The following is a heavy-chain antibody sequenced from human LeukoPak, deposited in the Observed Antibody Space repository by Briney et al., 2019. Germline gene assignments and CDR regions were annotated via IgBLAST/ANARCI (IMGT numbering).Heavy chain of an antibody. V-gene: IGHV1-2*02. CDR1: GFTLTVYY. D-gene: IGHD2-2*01. CDR2: TTPNIGDT. J-gene: IGHJ6*02. Sequence: ASVNVSCKASGFTLTVYYMHWVRHDPRQGLQWMGWTTPNIGDTDYAQNFQVRVTMTRDTAISTVYMELSSLRSDDTAVDYCARADSVPPGDYHYWDIDVWGQGTTVTVSS. CDR3: ARADSVPPGDYHYWDIDV.